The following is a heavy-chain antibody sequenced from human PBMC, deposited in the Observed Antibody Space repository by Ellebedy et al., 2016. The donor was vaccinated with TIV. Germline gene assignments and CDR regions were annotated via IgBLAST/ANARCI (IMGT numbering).Heavy chain of an antibody. CDR1: GYRFYSYA. J-gene: IGHJ4*02. V-gene: IGHV1-18*01. Sequence: AASVKVSCKASGYRFYSYALTWVREAPGQGLEWMGWISTYNGKTNYAQNFQGKVTLTTDTSTSTAYMELRSRTSDDTTVYFCARVSAVTAHFDHWGQGSLVTVSS. CDR2: ISTYNGKT. CDR3: ARVSAVTAHFDH. D-gene: IGHD2-21*02.